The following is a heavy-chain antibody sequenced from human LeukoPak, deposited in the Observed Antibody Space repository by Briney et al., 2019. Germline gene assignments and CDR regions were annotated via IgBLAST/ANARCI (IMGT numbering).Heavy chain of an antibody. CDR2: IKTDGSIA. CDR3: ARCEWHYYHYYMDV. CDR1: GFSFSFYW. Sequence: PGGSLRLSCAASGFSFSFYWMHWVRQAPGKGPVWVSRIKTDGSIADYADSVKGRFTISRDNAKNSLFLQMNSLGAEDTAVYYCARCEWHYYHYYMDVWGKGTTVTVSS. D-gene: IGHD3-3*01. V-gene: IGHV3-74*01. J-gene: IGHJ6*03.